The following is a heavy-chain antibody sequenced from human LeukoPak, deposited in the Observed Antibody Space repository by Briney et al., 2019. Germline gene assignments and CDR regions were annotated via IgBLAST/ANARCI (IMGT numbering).Heavy chain of an antibody. J-gene: IGHJ6*03. D-gene: IGHD3-3*01. Sequence: GGSLRLSCAASGFTFSSYSMNWVRQAPGKGLEWVSSISYTGTYIYYADSVKGRFTISRDNAKNSLYLQMNSLRAEDTAVYYCASWVYDFWSGYYSRGYMDVWGKGTTVTVSS. CDR1: GFTFSSYS. CDR2: ISYTGTYI. V-gene: IGHV3-21*01. CDR3: ASWVYDFWSGYYSRGYMDV.